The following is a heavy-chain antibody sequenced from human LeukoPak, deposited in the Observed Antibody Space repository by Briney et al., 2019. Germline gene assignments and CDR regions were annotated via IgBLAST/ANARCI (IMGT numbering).Heavy chain of an antibody. V-gene: IGHV3-74*01. D-gene: IGHD1-1*01. J-gene: IGHJ5*02. Sequence: GGSLRLFCAASGFTFSSYWMHWVRQAPGKGLVWVSRINTDGSSTSYADSVKGRFTISRENAKNTLYLQMNSLRAEDTAVYYCAIGSQGTFDPWGQGTLVTVSS. CDR3: AIGSQGTFDP. CDR2: INTDGSST. CDR1: GFTFSSYW.